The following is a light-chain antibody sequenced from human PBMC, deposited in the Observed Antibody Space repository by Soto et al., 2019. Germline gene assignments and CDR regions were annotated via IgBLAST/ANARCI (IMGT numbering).Light chain of an antibody. CDR3: QQRSYWLT. CDR1: QSVSTN. Sequence: EIVLTQSPATLSLSPGERATLSCRASQSVSTNLAWYQHKPGQAPRLLMYDASSRATGIPARFSGSVSGTDFTLTISSLEPEDFAVYYCQQRSYWLTFGGGTKVEIK. J-gene: IGKJ4*01. V-gene: IGKV3-11*01. CDR2: DAS.